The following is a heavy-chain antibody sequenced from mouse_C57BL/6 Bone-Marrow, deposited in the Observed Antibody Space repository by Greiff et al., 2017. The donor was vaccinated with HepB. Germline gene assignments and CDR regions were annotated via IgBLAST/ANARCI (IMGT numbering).Heavy chain of an antibody. CDR3: ARSRDYCGSSFAWFAY. CDR2: IYWDDDK. D-gene: IGHD1-1*01. J-gene: IGHJ3*01. V-gene: IGHV8-12*01. CDR1: GFSLSTSGMG. Sequence: QVTLKVSGPGILQSSQTLSLTCSFSGFSLSTSGMGVSWIRQPSGKGLEWLAHIYWDDDKRYNPSLKSRLTISKDTSRNQVFLKITSVDTADTATYYCARSRDYCGSSFAWFAYWGQGTLVTVSA.